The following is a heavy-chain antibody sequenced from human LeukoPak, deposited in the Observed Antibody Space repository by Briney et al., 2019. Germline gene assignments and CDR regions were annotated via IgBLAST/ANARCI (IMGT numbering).Heavy chain of an antibody. V-gene: IGHV1-46*01. CDR3: ATTERLAASLVVIIDYYYGMDV. D-gene: IGHD3-3*01. Sequence: GASVKVSCKASGYTFSTYYMHWVRQAPGQGLEWMGIINPSGGTTSYAQKFQGRVTMTRDTSTSTVYMELSSLRSEDTAVYYCATTERLAASLVVIIDYYYGMDVWGKGTTVTVSS. J-gene: IGHJ6*04. CDR1: GYTFSTYY. CDR2: INPSGGTT.